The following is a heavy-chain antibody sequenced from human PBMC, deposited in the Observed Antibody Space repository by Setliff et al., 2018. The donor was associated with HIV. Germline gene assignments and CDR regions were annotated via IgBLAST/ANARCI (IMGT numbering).Heavy chain of an antibody. D-gene: IGHD3-16*01. CDR2: INPNTGGT. CDR3: ARSDYVWGSYPDKLDY. J-gene: IGHJ4*02. CDR1: GYSFTGYY. Sequence: GASVKVSCKASGYSFTGYYIHWVRQAPGQGLEWMGWINPNTGGTNCAQRFQGRVTMTRDTSISTVYMEVSRLRFDDTAVYHCARSDYVWGSYPDKLDYWGQGTLVTVSS. V-gene: IGHV1-2*02.